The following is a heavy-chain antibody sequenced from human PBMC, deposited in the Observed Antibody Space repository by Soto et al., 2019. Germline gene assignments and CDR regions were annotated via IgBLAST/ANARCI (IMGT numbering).Heavy chain of an antibody. CDR2: ISGSGGST. J-gene: IGHJ4*02. D-gene: IGHD3-9*01. CDR1: GFTFSSYA. V-gene: IGHV3-23*01. CDR3: AKDMDILTGYYNY. Sequence: GGSLRLSCAASGFTFSSYAMSWVRQAPGKGLDWVSAISGSGGSTYYADSVKGRFTISRDNSKNTLYLQMNSLRAEDTAVYYCAKDMDILTGYYNYWGQGTLVTVSS.